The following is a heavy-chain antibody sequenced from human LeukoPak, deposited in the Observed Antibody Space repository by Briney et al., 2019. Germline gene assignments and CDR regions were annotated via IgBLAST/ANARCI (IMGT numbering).Heavy chain of an antibody. V-gene: IGHV1-8*03. J-gene: IGHJ6*03. CDR3: ARRGDDFWSGYHYYYMDA. Sequence: GASVKVSCKASGYTFTSYDINWVRQATGQGLEWMGWMNPNSGNTGYAQKFQGRVTITRNTSISTAYMELSSLRSEDTAVYYCARRGDDFWSGYHYYYMDAWGKGTTVTVSS. CDR2: MNPNSGNT. CDR1: GYTFTSYD. D-gene: IGHD3-3*01.